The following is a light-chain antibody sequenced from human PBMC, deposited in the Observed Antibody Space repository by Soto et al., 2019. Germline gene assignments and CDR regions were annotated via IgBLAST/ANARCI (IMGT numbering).Light chain of an antibody. CDR3: QQYGSSRAWT. CDR2: DAS. V-gene: IGKV3-15*01. Sequence: EVVLTQSPATLSVCPGDRATLSCRASQYIGSAVAWYHQRSGQAPRLLIFDASIRVPTTPARFSGSVSGTEFTLTISRLEPEDFAVYYCQQYGSSRAWTFGQGTKVDI. J-gene: IGKJ1*01. CDR1: QYIGSA.